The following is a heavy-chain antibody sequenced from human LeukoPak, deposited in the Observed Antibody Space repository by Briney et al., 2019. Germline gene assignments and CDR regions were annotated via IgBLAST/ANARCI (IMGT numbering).Heavy chain of an antibody. D-gene: IGHD4-17*01. Sequence: PGGSLRLSCAASGFTFSSYGMHWVRQAPGKGLEWVAVISHDGSTKYYADSMKGRFTISRDKSKNTLYLQMNSLRAEDTAVYYCASNLDYAGNWGQGTLVTVSS. V-gene: IGHV3-30*03. CDR2: ISHDGSTK. J-gene: IGHJ4*02. CDR3: ASNLDYAGN. CDR1: GFTFSSYG.